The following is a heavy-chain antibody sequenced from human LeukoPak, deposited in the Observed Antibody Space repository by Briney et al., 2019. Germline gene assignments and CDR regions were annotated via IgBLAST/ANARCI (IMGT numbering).Heavy chain of an antibody. Sequence: GGSLRLSCAASGFTFNGNAMQWVRQAPGKGLEWVAHISHDGSGKYYRDSVKGRFTISRDDSKNTLYLQLNSLRAEDTAVYYCAKLIGWLSNFRLDYWGQGTLVTVSS. CDR3: AKLIGWLSNFRLDY. CDR1: GFTFNGNA. D-gene: IGHD3-9*01. CDR2: ISHDGSGK. J-gene: IGHJ4*02. V-gene: IGHV3-30*18.